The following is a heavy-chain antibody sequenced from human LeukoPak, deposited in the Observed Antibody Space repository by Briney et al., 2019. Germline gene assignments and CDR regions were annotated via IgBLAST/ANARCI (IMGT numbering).Heavy chain of an antibody. Sequence: GGSLRLSCAASGFTFSSYAMHWVRQAPVKGLEWVAVISYDGSNKYYADSVKGRFTISRDNSKNTLYLQMNSLRAEDTAVYYCARDTDFWSGYYTGLPDDFDIWGQGTMVTVSS. CDR2: ISYDGSNK. V-gene: IGHV3-30-3*01. J-gene: IGHJ3*02. D-gene: IGHD3-3*01. CDR1: GFTFSSYA. CDR3: ARDTDFWSGYYTGLPDDFDI.